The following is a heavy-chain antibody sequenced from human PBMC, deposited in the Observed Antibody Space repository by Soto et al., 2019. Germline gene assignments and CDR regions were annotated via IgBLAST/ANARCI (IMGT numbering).Heavy chain of an antibody. Sequence: SVKVSCKAAGGTFSSYAISWVRQAPGQGLEWMGGIIPIFGTANYAQKFQGRVTITADESTSTAYMELSSLRSEDTAVYYCARDRCSGGSCYSITDAFDIWGQGTMVTVSS. D-gene: IGHD2-15*01. CDR1: GGTFSSYA. CDR3: ARDRCSGGSCYSITDAFDI. J-gene: IGHJ3*02. V-gene: IGHV1-69*13. CDR2: IIPIFGTA.